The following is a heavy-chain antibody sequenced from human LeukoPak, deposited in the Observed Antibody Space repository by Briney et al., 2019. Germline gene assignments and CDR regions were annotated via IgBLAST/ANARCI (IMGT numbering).Heavy chain of an antibody. CDR2: FDPEDGET. J-gene: IGHJ1*01. V-gene: IGHV1-24*01. D-gene: IGHD1-26*01. CDR3: AVGGATYDEGYMNFQH. Sequence: GASVTVSCTVSGYTLTELSMHWVRQAPGKGLEWMGGFDPEDGETIYAQKFQGRVTMTEDTSTDTAYMELSSLRSEDTAVYYCAVGGATYDEGYMNFQHWGQGTLVTVSS. CDR1: GYTLTELS.